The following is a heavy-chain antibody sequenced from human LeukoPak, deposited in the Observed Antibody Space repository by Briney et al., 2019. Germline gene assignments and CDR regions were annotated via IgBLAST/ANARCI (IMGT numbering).Heavy chain of an antibody. V-gene: IGHV3-30*18. CDR1: GFTFSSYG. Sequence: GGSLRLSCAASGFTFSSYGMHWVRPAPGKGLEWVAVISYDGSNKYYADSVKGRFTISRDNSKNTLYLQMNSLRAEDTAVYYCAKGGVYYDSSGYRTPDAFDIWGQGTMVTVSS. D-gene: IGHD3-22*01. J-gene: IGHJ3*02. CDR3: AKGGVYYDSSGYRTPDAFDI. CDR2: ISYDGSNK.